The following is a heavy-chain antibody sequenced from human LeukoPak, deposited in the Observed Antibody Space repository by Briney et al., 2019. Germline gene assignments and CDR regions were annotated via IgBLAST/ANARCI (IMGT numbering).Heavy chain of an antibody. Sequence: GSLRLSCAASGFTFSSYAMHWVRQAPGKGLEYVSAISSNGGSTYYANSVKGRFTISRDNSKNTLYLQMGSLRAEDMAVYYCASSSSITMNPHYWGQGTLVTVSS. V-gene: IGHV3-64*01. CDR1: GFTFSSYA. D-gene: IGHD3-22*01. CDR2: ISSNGGST. J-gene: IGHJ4*02. CDR3: ASSSSITMNPHY.